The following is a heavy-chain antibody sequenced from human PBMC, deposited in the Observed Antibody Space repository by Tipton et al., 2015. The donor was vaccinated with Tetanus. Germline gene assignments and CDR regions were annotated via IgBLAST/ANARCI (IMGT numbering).Heavy chain of an antibody. D-gene: IGHD2/OR15-2a*01. V-gene: IGHV3-7*01. CDR1: GFTFRSYW. CDR2: IKEDGSEM. CDR3: ARLRVYCSTACYSREDC. Sequence: SLRLSCVASGFTFRSYWMRWVRQAPGKGLEWVANIKEDGSEMYYADSVKGRFTISRDNARNSLSVHMNSLTAEDTAVYYCARLRVYCSTACYSREDCWGQGTLVTVSS. J-gene: IGHJ4*02.